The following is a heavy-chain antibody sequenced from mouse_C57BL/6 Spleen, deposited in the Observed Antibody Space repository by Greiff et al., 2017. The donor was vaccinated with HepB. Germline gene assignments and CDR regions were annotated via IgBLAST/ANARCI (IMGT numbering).Heavy chain of an antibody. CDR3: ARSPYYGSSLDYFDY. CDR1: GYSITSDY. D-gene: IGHD1-1*01. Sequence: EVKLQVSGPGLAKPSQTLSLTCSVTGYSITSDYWNWIRKFPGNKLEYMGYISYSGSTYYNPSLKSRISITRDTSKNQYYLQVNSVTTEDTATYYCARSPYYGSSLDYFDYWGQGTTLTVSS. CDR2: ISYSGST. J-gene: IGHJ2*01. V-gene: IGHV3-8*01.